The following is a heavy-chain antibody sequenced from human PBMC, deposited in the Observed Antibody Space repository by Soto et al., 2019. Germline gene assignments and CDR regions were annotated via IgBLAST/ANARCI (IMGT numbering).Heavy chain of an antibody. J-gene: IGHJ6*02. CDR3: ARGKVDYDILTGYYNYYGMDV. Sequence: PSETLSLTCAFYGGSFSGYYWSLIRQPPGKGLEWIGEINHSGSTNYNPSLKSRVTISVDTSKNQFSLKLSSVTAADTAVYYCARGKVDYDILTGYYNYYGMDVWGQGTTVTVSS. V-gene: IGHV4-34*01. CDR1: GGSFSGYY. D-gene: IGHD3-9*01. CDR2: INHSGST.